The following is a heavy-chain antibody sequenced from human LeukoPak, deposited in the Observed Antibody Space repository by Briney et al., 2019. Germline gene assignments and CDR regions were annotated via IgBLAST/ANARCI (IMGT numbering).Heavy chain of an antibody. CDR1: GYTFTSFV. CDR2: ISAYNGNT. CDR3: AKDYRFSDPKSGLASDH. J-gene: IGHJ4*02. V-gene: IGHV1-18*01. D-gene: IGHD3-16*02. Sequence: ASVKVSCKASGYTFTSFVISWVRQAPGQGLEWMGWISAYNGNTNYAQKLQGRVTMTTDTSTSTAYMELRNLRSDDTAVYYCAKDYRFSDPKSGLASDHWGQGTLVTVSS.